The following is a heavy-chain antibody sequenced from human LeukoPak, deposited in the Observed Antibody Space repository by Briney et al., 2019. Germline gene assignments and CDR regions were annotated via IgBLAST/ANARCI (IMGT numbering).Heavy chain of an antibody. CDR3: TATMVRGAPDY. CDR2: IKSKTDGGTT. Sequence: GGSLRLSCAASGFTFSIAWMSWVRQAPGKGLEWVGRIKSKTDGGTTDYAAPVKGRFTISRDDSKNTLYLQMNSLKAEDTAVYYCTATMVRGAPDYWGQGTLVTVSS. V-gene: IGHV3-15*01. CDR1: GFTFSIAW. D-gene: IGHD3-10*01. J-gene: IGHJ4*02.